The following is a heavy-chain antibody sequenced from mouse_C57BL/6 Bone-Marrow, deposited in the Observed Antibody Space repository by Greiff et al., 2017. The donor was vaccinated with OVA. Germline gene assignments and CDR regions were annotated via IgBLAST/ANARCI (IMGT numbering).Heavy chain of an antibody. V-gene: IGHV1-72*01. D-gene: IGHD2-1*01. Sequence: QVQLKQPGAELVKPGASVKLSCKASGYTFTSYWMHWVKQRPGRGLEWIGRIDPNSGGTKYNEKFKSKATLTVDKPSSTAYMQLSSLTSEDSAVYYCARFHYGIDWYFDVWGTGTTVTVSS. J-gene: IGHJ1*03. CDR2: IDPNSGGT. CDR1: GYTFTSYW. CDR3: ARFHYGIDWYFDV.